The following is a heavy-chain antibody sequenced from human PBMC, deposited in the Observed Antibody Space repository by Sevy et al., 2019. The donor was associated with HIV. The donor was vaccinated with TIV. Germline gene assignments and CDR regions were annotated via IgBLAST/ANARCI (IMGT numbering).Heavy chain of an antibody. Sequence: ASVKVSCKASGYTFTSYDINWVRQATGQGLEWMGWMNPNSGNTGYAQKFQGRVTITRNTSISTAYMELSSLRSEDTAVYYCARGLATWLRLVGESGAFDYWGQGTLVTVSS. CDR1: GYTFTSYD. CDR3: ARGLATWLRLVGESGAFDY. J-gene: IGHJ4*02. CDR2: MNPNSGNT. V-gene: IGHV1-8*03. D-gene: IGHD5-12*01.